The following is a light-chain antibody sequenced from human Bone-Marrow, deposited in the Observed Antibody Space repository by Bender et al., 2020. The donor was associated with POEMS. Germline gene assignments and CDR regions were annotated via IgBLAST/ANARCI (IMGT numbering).Light chain of an antibody. V-gene: IGLV2-23*01. Sequence: QSALTQPASVSGSPGQSITISCTGTSRDVGSYDLVSWYQQHPGKAPKLIISEGSKRPSGVSNRFSGSKSGNTASLTISGLQAEDEADYHCCAYAGSSTYVFGSGTKVTVL. CDR1: SRDVGSYDL. CDR3: CAYAGSSTYV. J-gene: IGLJ1*01. CDR2: EGS.